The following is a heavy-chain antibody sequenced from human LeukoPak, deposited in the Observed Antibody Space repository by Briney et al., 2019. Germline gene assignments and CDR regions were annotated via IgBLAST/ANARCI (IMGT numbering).Heavy chain of an antibody. J-gene: IGHJ4*02. CDR2: FHNSGTF. Sequence: SETLSLTCTVSDDSISDYYRGWIRQPPGKGLEWIGYFHNSGTFTYNPSLKSRVTISADTSKNQFSLKLNSLTTADTAVYYCTRGAGWLIDYWGQGILVTVSS. CDR3: TRGAGWLIDY. CDR1: DDSISDYY. D-gene: IGHD3-16*01. V-gene: IGHV4-59*01.